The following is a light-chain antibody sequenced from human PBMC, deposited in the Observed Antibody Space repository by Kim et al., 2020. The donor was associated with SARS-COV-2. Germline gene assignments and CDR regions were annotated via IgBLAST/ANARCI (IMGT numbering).Light chain of an antibody. CDR1: SSDVGGYNY. CDR3: SSYTSSSTFYV. V-gene: IGLV2-14*03. CDR2: DVS. Sequence: QSITISCTGPSSDVGGYNYVSWYQQHPGKAPNLMIYDVSNRPSGVSNRFSGSKSGNTASLTISGLQAEDEADYYCSSYTSSSTFYVFGTGTKVTVL. J-gene: IGLJ1*01.